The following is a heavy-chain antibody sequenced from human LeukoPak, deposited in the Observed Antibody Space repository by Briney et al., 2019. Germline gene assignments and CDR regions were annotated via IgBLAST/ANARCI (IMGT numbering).Heavy chain of an antibody. J-gene: IGHJ4*02. CDR1: GFTVSNNY. Sequence: GGSLRLSCAASGFTVSNNYMNWVRQAPGKGLEWVSVIYSGGSTSYADSVKGRFTISRDNAKNSLYLQMNSLRAEDTGVYYCARGDSQSKYRQFDSWGQGSLVIVSS. CDR3: ARGDSQSKYRQFDS. CDR2: IYSGGST. D-gene: IGHD5-12*01. V-gene: IGHV3-66*01.